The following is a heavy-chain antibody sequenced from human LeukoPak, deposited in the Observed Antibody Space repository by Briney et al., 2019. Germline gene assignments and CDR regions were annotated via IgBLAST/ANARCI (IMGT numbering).Heavy chain of an antibody. CDR3: ARESSSSPAAHDY. CDR1: GYTFTGYY. V-gene: IGHV1-2*02. Sequence: ASVKVSCKASGYTFTGYYMHWVRQAPGQGLEWMGWINPNSGGTNYAQKFQGRVTMTRDTSISTAHMELSRLRSDDTAVYYCARESSSSPAAHDYWGQGTLVTVSS. D-gene: IGHD6-6*01. J-gene: IGHJ4*02. CDR2: INPNSGGT.